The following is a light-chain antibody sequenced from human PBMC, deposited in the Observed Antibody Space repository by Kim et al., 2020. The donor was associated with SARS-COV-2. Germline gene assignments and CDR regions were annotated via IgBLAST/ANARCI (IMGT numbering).Light chain of an antibody. CDR1: QDISNH. V-gene: IGKV1-9*01. CDR2: AAS. J-gene: IGKJ4*01. Sequence: IQLTQSPPSVSASVGDRVTITCRASQDISNHLAWYQQKPGKGPNSLIFAASTLQSGVPSRFSGSGSGTDFTLTISSLQPEDFATYYCQQHNSYPLTFGGGTKVDIK. CDR3: QQHNSYPLT.